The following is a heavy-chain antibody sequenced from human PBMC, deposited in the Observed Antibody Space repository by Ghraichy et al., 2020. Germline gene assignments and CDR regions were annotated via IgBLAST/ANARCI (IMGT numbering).Heavy chain of an antibody. CDR1: GYNFSTYW. Sequence: GESLNISCHGSGYNFSTYWIGWVRQMPGKGLEYMGKIYPSDSDSRYSPSFHGQVTISVDKSISTAYLQWSSLKASDTAIYYCARPRNFYDTTRSHSVDAFDIWGQGTKVIVSS. CDR3: ARPRNFYDTTRSHSVDAFDI. V-gene: IGHV5-51*01. J-gene: IGHJ3*02. D-gene: IGHD3-22*01. CDR2: IYPSDSDS.